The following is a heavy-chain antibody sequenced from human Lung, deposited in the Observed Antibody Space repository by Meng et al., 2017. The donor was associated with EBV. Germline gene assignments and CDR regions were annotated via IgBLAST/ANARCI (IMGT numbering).Heavy chain of an antibody. CDR3: AREYSSSSGLPGP. V-gene: IGHV4-30-4*08. Sequence: QVQLRQSGPGLVKPSQTLSLTCTVSGGSISSGGYYWSWIRQPPGKGLEWIGYIYDSGSTSYNPSLMSRVTISVDTSRSQFSLKLTSVTAADTAVYYCAREYSSSSGLPGPWGQGTLVTVSS. J-gene: IGHJ5*02. D-gene: IGHD6-6*01. CDR2: IYDSGST. CDR1: GGSISSGGYY.